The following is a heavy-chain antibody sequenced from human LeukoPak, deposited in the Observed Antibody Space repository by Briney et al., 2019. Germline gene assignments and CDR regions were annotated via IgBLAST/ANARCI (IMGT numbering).Heavy chain of an antibody. CDR3: ARQSISGSSLSYFDY. CDR1: GGSISSSYYY. V-gene: IGHV4-61*01. D-gene: IGHD3-22*01. J-gene: IGHJ4*02. CDR2: IYDSGST. Sequence: SETLSLTCTVSGGSISSSYYYWSWIRQPPGKGLEWIGNIYDSGSTNYNPSLKSRLTISVDTSKNQCSLKLSSVTAADTAVYYCARQSISGSSLSYFDYWGQGTLVNVSS.